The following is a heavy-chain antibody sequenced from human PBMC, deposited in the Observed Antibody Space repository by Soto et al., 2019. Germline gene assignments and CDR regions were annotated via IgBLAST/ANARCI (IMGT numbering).Heavy chain of an antibody. CDR2: IYPGDSDT. V-gene: IGHV5-51*01. CDR3: ARLADIVVVPAAIAWFDP. Sequence: GESLKISCKGSGYSFTSYWIGWVRQMPGKGLEWMGIIYPGDSDTRYSPSFQGQVTISADKSISTAYLQWSSLKASDTAMYYCARLADIVVVPAAIAWFDPWRQGTLVTVSS. CDR1: GYSFTSYW. J-gene: IGHJ5*02. D-gene: IGHD2-2*01.